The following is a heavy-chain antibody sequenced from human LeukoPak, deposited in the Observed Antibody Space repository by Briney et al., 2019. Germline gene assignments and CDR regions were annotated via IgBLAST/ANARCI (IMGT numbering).Heavy chain of an antibody. J-gene: IGHJ4*02. CDR1: GYSNSSGYY. V-gene: IGHV4-38-2*02. Sequence: KPSETLSLXCTVSGYSNSSGYYWSWIRQPPGKGLEWIGEINHSGSTNYNPSLKSRVTISVDTSKNQFSLKLSSVTAADTAVYYCARLSGIAAVWGQGTLVTVSS. CDR3: ARLSGIAAV. D-gene: IGHD6-13*01. CDR2: INHSGST.